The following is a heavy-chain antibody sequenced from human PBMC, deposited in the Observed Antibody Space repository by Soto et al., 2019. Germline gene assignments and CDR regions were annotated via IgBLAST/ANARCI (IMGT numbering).Heavy chain of an antibody. D-gene: IGHD3-22*01. J-gene: IGHJ3*02. Sequence: SLRLCCAASGLCLDEYAMPWVRQAPGKGLEWVSGISWNSGSIGYADSVKGRFTISRDNSKNTLYMQMNSLRAEDTAVYYCAKDAPPTYYYDSSGSYDAFDICGPGTILTVS. CDR3: AKDAPPTYYYDSSGSYDAFDI. V-gene: IGHV3-9*01. CDR2: ISWNSGSI. CDR1: GLCLDEYA.